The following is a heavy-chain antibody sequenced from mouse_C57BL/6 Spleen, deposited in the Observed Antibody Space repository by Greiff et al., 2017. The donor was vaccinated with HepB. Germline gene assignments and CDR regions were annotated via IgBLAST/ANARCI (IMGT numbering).Heavy chain of an antibody. CDR2: IDPENGDT. D-gene: IGHD1-1*01. J-gene: IGHJ3*01. CDR1: GFNIKDDY. V-gene: IGHV14-4*01. Sequence: EVKLVESGAELVRPGASVKLSCTASGFNIKDDYMHWVKQRPEQGLEWIGWIDPENGDTEYASKFQGKATITADTSSNTAYLQLSSLTSEDTAVYYCTTGDYGSSYVFAYWGQGTLVTVSA. CDR3: TTGDYGSSYVFAY.